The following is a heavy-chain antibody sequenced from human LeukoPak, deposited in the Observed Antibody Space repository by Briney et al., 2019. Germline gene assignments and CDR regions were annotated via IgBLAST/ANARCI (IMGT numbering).Heavy chain of an antibody. CDR3: ARNRDGYNSFDY. V-gene: IGHV4-59*01. D-gene: IGHD5-24*01. Sequence: SETLSLTCSVSGGSISSYYWSWIRQPPGKGLEWIGYIYYTGTTIYNPSLKSRVTISVDTSKNQFSLTLSSVTAADTAVYYCARNRDGYNSFDYWGQGTLVTVSS. J-gene: IGHJ4*02. CDR2: IYYTGTT. CDR1: GGSISSYY.